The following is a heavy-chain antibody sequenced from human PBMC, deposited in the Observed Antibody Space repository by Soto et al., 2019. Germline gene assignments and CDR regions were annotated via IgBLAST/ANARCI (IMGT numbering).Heavy chain of an antibody. CDR1: EYRFGDYY. J-gene: IGHJ4*02. Sequence: QVQLVQSGTEVKKPGASVKVSCKTSEYRFGDYYLHWVRQAPEQGLEWMGWINLNDGGTNSPRKFQGRLTMPRDKSITTVYRELSRLRSDDTAVYFCVRDDPSHQSIFDLGGPGPLVTVSS. V-gene: IGHV1-2*02. D-gene: IGHD2-2*01. CDR3: VRDDPSHQSIFDL. CDR2: INLNDGGT.